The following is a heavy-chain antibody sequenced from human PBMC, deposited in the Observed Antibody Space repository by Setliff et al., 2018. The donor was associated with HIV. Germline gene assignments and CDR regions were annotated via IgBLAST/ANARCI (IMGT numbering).Heavy chain of an antibody. D-gene: IGHD6-19*01. CDR3: ARPRRVRSRAWYWFDI. Sequence: SETLSLTCAVYGGSFRDYDWRWIRQPPGKGLEWIGEINHSGSTNYNPFLQSRVTISVDSSKNQFSLNLFSVTAADTAVYYCARPRRVRSRAWYWFDIWGQGTLVTVSS. V-gene: IGHV4-34*01. CDR2: INHSGST. J-gene: IGHJ5*02. CDR1: GGSFRDYD.